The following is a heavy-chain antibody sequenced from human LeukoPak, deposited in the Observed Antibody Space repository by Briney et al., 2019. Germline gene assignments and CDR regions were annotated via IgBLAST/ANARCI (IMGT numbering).Heavy chain of an antibody. V-gene: IGHV4-30-2*01. CDR1: GGSISSGDYS. CDR2: IYHSGSA. Sequence: PSETLSLTCSVSGGSISSGDYSWSWIRQPPGKGLDWIGYIYHSGSAYYNPSLKSRVTMSVDTSKNQFSLKLSSVTAADTAVYYCARDPAVVDTAPFNWFDPWGQGTLVTVSS. J-gene: IGHJ5*02. CDR3: ARDPAVVDTAPFNWFDP. D-gene: IGHD5-18*01.